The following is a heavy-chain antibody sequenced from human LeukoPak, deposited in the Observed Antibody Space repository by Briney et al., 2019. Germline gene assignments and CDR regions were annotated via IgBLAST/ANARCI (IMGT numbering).Heavy chain of an antibody. CDR3: AREYYYDSSGYYSKKYYFDC. CDR2: INPNSGGT. Sequence: ASVKVSCKASGYTFTGYYMHWVRQAPGQGLEWMGRINPNSGGTNYAQKFQGRVTMTRDTSISAAYMELSRLRSDDTAVYYCAREYYYDSSGYYSKKYYFDCWGQGTLVTVSS. J-gene: IGHJ4*02. CDR1: GYTFTGYY. V-gene: IGHV1-2*06. D-gene: IGHD3-22*01.